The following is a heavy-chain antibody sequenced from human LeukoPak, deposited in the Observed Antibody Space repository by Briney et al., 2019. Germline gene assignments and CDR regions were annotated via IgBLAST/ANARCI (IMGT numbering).Heavy chain of an antibody. Sequence: GGSLRLSCAASGFTFSSFAMSWLRAAPGTRPQWVSAICESCGSTYYEDSVKGRFTISRDNSKNTLYLQMNSLRAEDTAVYYCAKDGRLLWFGELFPKRYFDYWGQGTLVTVSS. J-gene: IGHJ4*02. CDR3: AKDGRLLWFGELFPKRYFDY. D-gene: IGHD3-10*01. CDR1: GFTFSSFA. CDR2: ICESCGST. V-gene: IGHV3-23*01.